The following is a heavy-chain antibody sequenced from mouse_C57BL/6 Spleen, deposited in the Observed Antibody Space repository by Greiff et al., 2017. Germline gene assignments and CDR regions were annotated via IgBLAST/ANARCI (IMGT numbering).Heavy chain of an antibody. CDR2: INPSSGYT. J-gene: IGHJ2*01. V-gene: IGHV1-4*01. Sequence: VQLQQSGAELARPGASVKMSCKASGYTFTSYTMNWVKQRPGQGLAWIGYINPSSGYTKYNQTFKDKATLTANTSYSTAYMQRSSLTTEDSAVYYCASGKGYYCDYWGQGATLTVSS. CDR1: GYTFTSYT. CDR3: ASGKGYYCDY.